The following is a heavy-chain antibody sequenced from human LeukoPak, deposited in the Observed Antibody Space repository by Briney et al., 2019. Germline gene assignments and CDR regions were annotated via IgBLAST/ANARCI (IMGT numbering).Heavy chain of an antibody. V-gene: IGHV3-48*02. D-gene: IGHD4-17*01. J-gene: IGHJ3*02. CDR3: ARGPHGDYVDAFDI. Sequence: GGSLRLSCAASGFTFSTYTMNWVRQAPGKGLEWLSYITSSSSTIYYADSVKGRFTISRDNAKNSLYLQMNSLRDEDTAVYYCARGPHGDYVDAFDIWGQGTMVTVSS. CDR1: GFTFSTYT. CDR2: ITSSSSTI.